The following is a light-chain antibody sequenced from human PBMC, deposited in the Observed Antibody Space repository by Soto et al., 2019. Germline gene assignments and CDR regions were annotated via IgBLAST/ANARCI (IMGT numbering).Light chain of an antibody. CDR1: QGISNY. CDR2: AAS. CDR3: QKYNHAPT. Sequence: DIQMTQSPSSLSASVGDRVTITCRASQGISNYLAWYQQKPGKVPERLIYAASTLQSGVQSRFSGSGSGTDFTLTISSLQPEDVATYYCQKYNHAPTFGGGTKVEIK. J-gene: IGKJ4*01. V-gene: IGKV1-27*01.